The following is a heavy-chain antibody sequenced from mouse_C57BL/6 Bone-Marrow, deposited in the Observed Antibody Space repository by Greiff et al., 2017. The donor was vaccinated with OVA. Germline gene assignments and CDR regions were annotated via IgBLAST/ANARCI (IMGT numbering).Heavy chain of an antibody. V-gene: IGHV1-39*01. CDR2: INPNSGTT. D-gene: IGHD3-2*02. CDR3: ARGSSGYGADY. J-gene: IGHJ2*01. CDR1: GYSFTDYN. Sequence: VQLKESGPELVQPGASVKISCKASGYSFTDYNMNWVQQSTGKSLEWIGVINPNSGTTSYNQKFKGKATLTVDQCSSTAERKLNSLTSEDSAGYDGARGSSGYGADYWGQGTTLTVSA.